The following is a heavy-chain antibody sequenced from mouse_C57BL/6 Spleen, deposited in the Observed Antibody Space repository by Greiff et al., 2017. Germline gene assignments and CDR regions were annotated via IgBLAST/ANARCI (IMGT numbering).Heavy chain of an antibody. Sequence: QVQLQQSGAELVRPGASVKLSCKASGYTFTDYYINWVKQRPGQGLEWIARIYPGSGNTYYNEKFKGKATLTAEKSSSTAYMQLSSLTSEDSAVYFWARTYYDGYYLDYWGQGTTLTVSS. V-gene: IGHV1-76*01. CDR1: GYTFTDYY. J-gene: IGHJ2*01. CDR3: ARTYYDGYYLDY. CDR2: IYPGSGNT. D-gene: IGHD2-3*01.